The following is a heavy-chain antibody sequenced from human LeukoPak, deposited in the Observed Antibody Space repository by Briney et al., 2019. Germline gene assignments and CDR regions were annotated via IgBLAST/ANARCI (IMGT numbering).Heavy chain of an antibody. CDR3: ARASVVVPAAPVY. J-gene: IGHJ4*02. D-gene: IGHD2-2*01. V-gene: IGHV1-2*02. CDR2: INPNSGGT. Sequence: ASVKVSCKASGYTFTGYYMHWVRQAPGQGLEWMGWINPNSGGTNYAQKFQGRVTMTRDTSTSTAYMELSRLRSDDTAVYYCARASVVVPAAPVYWGQGTLVTVSS. CDR1: GYTFTGYY.